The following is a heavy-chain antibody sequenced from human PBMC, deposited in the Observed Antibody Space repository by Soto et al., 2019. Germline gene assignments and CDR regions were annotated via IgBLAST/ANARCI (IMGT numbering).Heavy chain of an antibody. CDR1: GFTVSSYA. J-gene: IGHJ4*02. D-gene: IGHD2-8*01. V-gene: IGHV3-23*01. Sequence: EMQLLESGGGLVQAGGSLRLSCAASGFTVSSYALNWVRQAPGKGLEWVSGISASTYYADSVKGRFTISRDTSKNTVYLQMNSLRAEDTAIYFCAIRMYGTRGYYLDYWGQGTLVTVSS. CDR2: ISAST. CDR3: AIRMYGTRGYYLDY.